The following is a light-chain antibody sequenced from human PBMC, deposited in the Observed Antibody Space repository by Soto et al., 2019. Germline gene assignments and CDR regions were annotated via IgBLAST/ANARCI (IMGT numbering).Light chain of an antibody. J-gene: IGKJ4*01. CDR1: QSVRSN. CDR2: GAS. Sequence: IVMTQSPATLSVSPGERATLSCRASQSVRSNLAWYQQIRGQAPRLLIYGASTRATGIPARFSGSGSGTEFSLTISSLQPEDFAVYYCQQYNNWPLTFGGGTKVEIK. CDR3: QQYNNWPLT. V-gene: IGKV3-15*01.